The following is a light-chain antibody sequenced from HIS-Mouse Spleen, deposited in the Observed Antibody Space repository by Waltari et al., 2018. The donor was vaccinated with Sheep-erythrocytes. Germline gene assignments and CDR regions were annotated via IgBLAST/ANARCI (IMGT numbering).Light chain of an antibody. CDR2: WAS. CDR3: QQYYSTPPWT. V-gene: IGKV4-1*01. J-gene: IGKJ1*01. CDR1: QSVLYSSNNKNY. Sequence: DIVMTQSPDSLAVSLGERATINGKSSQSVLYSSNNKNYLAWYQQKPGQPPKLLISWASTRESGVPDRFSGSGSGTDFTLTISSLQAEDVAVYYCQQYYSTPPWTFGQGTKVEIK.